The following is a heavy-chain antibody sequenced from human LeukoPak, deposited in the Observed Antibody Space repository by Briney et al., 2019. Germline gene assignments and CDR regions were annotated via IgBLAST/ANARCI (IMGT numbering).Heavy chain of an antibody. CDR3: ASAQQWLGLGYFDY. CDR1: GFTFSSYG. CDR2: IWYDGSNK. J-gene: IGHJ4*02. Sequence: GGALRLSCAASGFTFSSYGMHWVRQAPGKGLEWVAVIWYDGSNKYYADSVKGRFTISRDNSKNTLYLQINSLRAEDTAVYYCASAQQWLGLGYFDYWGQGTLVTVSS. D-gene: IGHD6-19*01. V-gene: IGHV3-33*01.